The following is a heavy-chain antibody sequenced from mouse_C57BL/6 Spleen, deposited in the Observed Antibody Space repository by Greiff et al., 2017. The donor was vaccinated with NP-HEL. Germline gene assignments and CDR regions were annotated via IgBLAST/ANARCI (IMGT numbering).Heavy chain of an antibody. CDR2: ISSGSSTL. CDR3: ARVSTMVTTGYYYAMDY. Sequence: EVKLVESGGGLVKPGGSLKLSCAASGFTFSDYGMHWVRQAPEKGLEWVAYISSGSSTLYYADTVTGRFTIARDNAKNTLFLQMTSLRSEDTAMYYCARVSTMVTTGYYYAMDYWGQGTSVTVSS. CDR1: GFTFSDYG. J-gene: IGHJ4*01. D-gene: IGHD2-2*01. V-gene: IGHV5-17*01.